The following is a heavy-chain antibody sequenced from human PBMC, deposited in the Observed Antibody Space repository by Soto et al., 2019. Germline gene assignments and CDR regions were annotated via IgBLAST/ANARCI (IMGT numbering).Heavy chain of an antibody. J-gene: IGHJ4*02. CDR3: ARDPWAADY. V-gene: IGHV3-66*01. CDR1: GFTVITKY. Sequence: PRGSLSLSCAPPGFTVITKYMSWVRQAPGKGLEWVSVIYSGGSTFYADSVRGRFTISRDNSKNTVKLQMNGLRAEDTAVYYCARDPWAADYWGQGTLVTVSS. CDR2: IYSGGST. D-gene: IGHD3-16*01.